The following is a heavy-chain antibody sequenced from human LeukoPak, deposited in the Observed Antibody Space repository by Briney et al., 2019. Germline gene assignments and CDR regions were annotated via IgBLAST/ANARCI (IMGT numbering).Heavy chain of an antibody. D-gene: IGHD1-1*01. J-gene: IGHJ4*02. CDR2: ISWDGGST. V-gene: IGHV3-43*01. CDR1: GFTFDDYT. CDR3: AKGKYWNDSPRPYY. Sequence: PGGSLRLSCAASGFTFDDYTMHWVRQAPGKGLEWVSLISWDGGSTYYADSVKGRFTISRDNSKNSLYLQMNSLRTEDTALYYCAKGKYWNDSPRPYYWGQGTLVTVSS.